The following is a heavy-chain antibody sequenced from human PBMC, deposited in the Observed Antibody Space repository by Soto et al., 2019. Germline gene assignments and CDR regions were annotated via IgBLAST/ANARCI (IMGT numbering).Heavy chain of an antibody. V-gene: IGHV4-59*01. CDR1: GGSITNYY. J-gene: IGHJ5*02. CDR2: IYYTGST. CDR3: ARSARGYRGSASHIDT. Sequence: QVQLQESGPGLVKPSETLSLTCTVSGGSITNYYWSWIRQPPGKGLEWIGYIYYTGSTNYNPSLKSLVTTSVDTSKNHFSLKLSSVTAADTAVYYCARSARGYRGSASHIDTCGQGTQVTVSS. D-gene: IGHD5-12*01.